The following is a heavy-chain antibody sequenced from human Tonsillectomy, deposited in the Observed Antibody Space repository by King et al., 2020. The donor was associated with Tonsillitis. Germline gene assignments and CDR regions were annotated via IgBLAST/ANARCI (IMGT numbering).Heavy chain of an antibody. CDR1: GCTFTNYG. J-gene: IGHJ3*02. CDR3: AVDYGGDSDPFAFDI. V-gene: IGHV1-18*01. D-gene: IGHD4-23*01. CDR2: VSAYSGDT. Sequence: VQLVESGAEIKKPGASVKFSCRASGCTFTNYGFSWVRLAPGQGLAWIGFVSAYSGDTNYVQKLQGRGTLTTDTSTSTAFMELRSLRSDDTAIYYCAVDYGGDSDPFAFDIWGQGTLVTVSS.